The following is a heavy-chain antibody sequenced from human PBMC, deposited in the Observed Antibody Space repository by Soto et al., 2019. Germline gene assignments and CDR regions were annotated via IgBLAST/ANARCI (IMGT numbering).Heavy chain of an antibody. CDR3: AREKASAGAFDY. D-gene: IGHD6-13*01. Sequence: QVQLVESGGGVVQPGRSLRLSCAASGFTFSSYGMHWVRQAPGKGLEWVAGIWYDGSNKYYADSVKGRFTISRDNSKNTLYLQMNSLRAEDTAVYYCAREKASAGAFDYWGQGTLVTVSS. J-gene: IGHJ4*02. V-gene: IGHV3-33*01. CDR1: GFTFSSYG. CDR2: IWYDGSNK.